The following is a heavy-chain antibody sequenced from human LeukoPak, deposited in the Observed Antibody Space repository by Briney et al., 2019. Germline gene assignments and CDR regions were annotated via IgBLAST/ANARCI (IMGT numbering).Heavy chain of an antibody. D-gene: IGHD3-3*01. J-gene: IGHJ5*02. CDR1: GFTFSSYA. Sequence: PGGSLRLSCAASGFTFSSYAMSWVRQAPGKGLEWVSAISGSGGSTYYADSVQGRFTISRDNSKNTLYLQMNSLRAEDTAVYYCEQRGVFWSGSPWGQGTLVTVSS. V-gene: IGHV3-23*01. CDR2: ISGSGGST. CDR3: EQRGVFWSGSP.